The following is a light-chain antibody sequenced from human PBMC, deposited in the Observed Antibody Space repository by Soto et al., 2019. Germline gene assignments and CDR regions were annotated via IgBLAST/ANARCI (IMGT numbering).Light chain of an antibody. V-gene: IGKV1-5*01. CDR2: YAS. CDR3: QQYDSSSPT. CDR1: QNIRVG. J-gene: IGKJ2*01. Sequence: DIQMTQSPSTLSASVGDGVTITCRASQNIRVGLAWYRQRPGKAPKFLIYYASNLETGVSSRFSGSGSGTEFTLTIPSLQPDDFATYYCQQYDSSSPTFGQGTKLEIK.